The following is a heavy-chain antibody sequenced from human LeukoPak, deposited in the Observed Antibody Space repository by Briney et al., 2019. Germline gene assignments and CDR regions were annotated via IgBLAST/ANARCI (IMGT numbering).Heavy chain of an antibody. J-gene: IGHJ4*02. D-gene: IGHD5-18*01. CDR2: ISGSGGST. V-gene: IGHV3-23*01. CDR3: AKTPSDLYGYEPRYYFDY. Sequence: PGGSLRLSCAASGFTFSSYAMSWVRQAPGKGLEWVSAISGSGGSTYYADSVKGRFTISRDNSKNTLYLQMNSLRAEDTAVYYCAKTPSDLYGYEPRYYFDYWGQGTLVTVSS. CDR1: GFTFSSYA.